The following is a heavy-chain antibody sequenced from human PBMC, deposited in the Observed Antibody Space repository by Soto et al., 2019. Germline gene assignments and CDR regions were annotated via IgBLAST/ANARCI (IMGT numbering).Heavy chain of an antibody. CDR2: IDPSDSYT. D-gene: IGHD2-21*02. CDR3: ARREAYCGGDCYSNYYYYGMDV. J-gene: IGHJ6*02. Sequence: PGESLKISCKGSGYSFTSYWISWVRQMPVKGLEWMGRIDPSDSYTNYSPSFQGHVTISADKSISTAYLQWSSLKASDTAMYYCARREAYCGGDCYSNYYYYGMDVWGQGTTVTVSS. V-gene: IGHV5-10-1*01. CDR1: GYSFTSYW.